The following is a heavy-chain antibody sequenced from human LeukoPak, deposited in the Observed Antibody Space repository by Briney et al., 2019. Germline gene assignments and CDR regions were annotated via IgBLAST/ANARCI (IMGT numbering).Heavy chain of an antibody. D-gene: IGHD4-17*01. CDR2: VRNKPNGYTT. CDR1: GFSISDHY. CDR3: TRVRHGDYLDY. J-gene: IGHJ4*02. Sequence: GGSLRLSCAASGFSISDHYMDWVRQAPGKGLEWVGRVRNKPNGYTTDYGTSVKGRFTISRDDSKNSLYLQMNSLTSEDTAVYYCTRVRHGDYLDYWGQGTLVSVSS. V-gene: IGHV3-72*01.